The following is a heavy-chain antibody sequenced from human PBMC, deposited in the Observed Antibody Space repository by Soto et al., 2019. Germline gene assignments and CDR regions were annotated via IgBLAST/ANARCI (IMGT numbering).Heavy chain of an antibody. Sequence: SETLSLTCTVSGGSVSSGSYYWSWIRQPPGKGLEWIGYIYYSGSTYYNPSLKSRVTISVDTSKNQFSLKLSSVTAADTAVYYCASTRRYFDWLPSVAFDYWSQGTLVTVSS. V-gene: IGHV4-30-4*01. D-gene: IGHD3-9*01. CDR2: IYYSGST. CDR1: GGSVSSGSYY. CDR3: ASTRRYFDWLPSVAFDY. J-gene: IGHJ4*02.